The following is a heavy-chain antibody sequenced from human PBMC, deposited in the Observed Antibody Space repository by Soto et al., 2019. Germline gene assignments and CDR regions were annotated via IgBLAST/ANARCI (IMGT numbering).Heavy chain of an antibody. Sequence: GESLKISCKGSGYTFTNSWIGWVRQMPGKGLEWMGIIYPRDSDTSYSPAFQGQVTISADKSTNTACLHLTSLKASDTAMYYCARTDGYAPCDHWGQGTLVTVSS. CDR1: GYTFTNSW. V-gene: IGHV5-51*01. CDR3: ARTDGYAPCDH. D-gene: IGHD5-18*01. J-gene: IGHJ4*02. CDR2: IYPRDSDT.